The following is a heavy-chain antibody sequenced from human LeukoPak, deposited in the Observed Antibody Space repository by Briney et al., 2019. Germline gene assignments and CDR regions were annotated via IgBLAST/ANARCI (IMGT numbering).Heavy chain of an antibody. J-gene: IGHJ4*02. CDR2: ISGSGDST. V-gene: IGHV3-23*01. CDR1: GFTFSNYA. D-gene: IGHD3-3*01. Sequence: GGSLRLSCSASGFTFSNYAMNWVRQAPGKALEWVSGISGSGDSTWYADSVKGRFSISRDNSKDTLYLQMSSLRAEDTAVYYCAKDYDRSTPQFDHWGQGTLVTVSS. CDR3: AKDYDRSTPQFDH.